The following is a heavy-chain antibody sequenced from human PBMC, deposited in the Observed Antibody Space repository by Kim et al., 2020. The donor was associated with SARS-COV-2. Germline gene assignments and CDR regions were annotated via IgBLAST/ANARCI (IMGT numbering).Heavy chain of an antibody. CDR3: ARDVGYYGSGKAFVI. CDR2: NYHSGST. Sequence: SETLSLTCAVSGGSISSSNWWSWVRQPPGKGLEWIGENYHSGSTNYNPSLKSRVTISVDKSKNQFSLKLSSVTAADTAVYYCARDVGYYGSGKAFVIWGQGTMVTVSS. D-gene: IGHD3-10*01. J-gene: IGHJ3*02. V-gene: IGHV4-4*02. CDR1: GGSISSSNW.